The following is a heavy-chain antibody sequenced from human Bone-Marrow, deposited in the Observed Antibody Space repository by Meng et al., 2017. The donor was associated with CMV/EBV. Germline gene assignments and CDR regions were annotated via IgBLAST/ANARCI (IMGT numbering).Heavy chain of an antibody. CDR3: AMMGGHAFDI. D-gene: IGHD1-26*01. V-gene: IGHV4-59*05. Sequence: GSLRLSCTVSGGSISSYYWSWIRQPPGKGLEWIGSIYYSGSTYYNPSLKSRVTISVDTSKNQFSLKLSSVTAADTAVYYCAMMGGHAFDIWGQGTMVTVPS. CDR1: GGSISSYY. CDR2: IYYSGST. J-gene: IGHJ3*02.